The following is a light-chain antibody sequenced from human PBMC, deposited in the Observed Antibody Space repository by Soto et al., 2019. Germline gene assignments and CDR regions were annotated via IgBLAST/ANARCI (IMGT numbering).Light chain of an antibody. CDR2: VPS. J-gene: IGKJ1*01. CDR1: QSVSSSY. Sequence: IWLKQSPGTLSLSPGEKTTLSCRASQSVSSSYLAWYQQKSGQTPWPLVYVPSSRATGIPDRFSGSGAGADLTVPISRLVFHDFVVQYSLHNGSSSWTFSRGTKV. CDR3: LHNGSSSWT. V-gene: IGKV3-20*01.